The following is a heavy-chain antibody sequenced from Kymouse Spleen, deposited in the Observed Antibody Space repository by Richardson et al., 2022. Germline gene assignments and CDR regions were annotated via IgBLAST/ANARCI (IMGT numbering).Heavy chain of an antibody. V-gene: IGHV3-33*01. D-gene: IGHD1-26*01. CDR3: ARDLGATCYYGMDV. CDR2: IWYDGSNK. Sequence: QVQLVESGGGVVQPGRSLRLSCAASGFTFSSYGMHWVRQAPGKGLEWVAVIWYDGSNKYYADSVKGRFTISRDNSKNTLYLQMNSLRAEDTAVYYCARDLGATCYYGMDVWGQGTTVTVSS. CDR1: GFTFSSYG. J-gene: IGHJ6*02.